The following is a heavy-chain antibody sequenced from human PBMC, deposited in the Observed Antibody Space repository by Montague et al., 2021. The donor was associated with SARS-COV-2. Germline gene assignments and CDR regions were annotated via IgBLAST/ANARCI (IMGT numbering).Heavy chain of an antibody. CDR2: ISYSGST. CDR1: GGPISTSY. CDR3: ARDPGHNRWIYDY. Sequence: SETLSLICSVFGGPISTSYWSWIRQSQAKGLERIGYISYSGSTNYNYSLKSRVTISMETSENQFSLKLTSVTAADTDVYYCARDPGHNRWIYDYWGQGTLVTVSS. V-gene: IGHV4-59*01. J-gene: IGHJ4*02. D-gene: IGHD1-14*01.